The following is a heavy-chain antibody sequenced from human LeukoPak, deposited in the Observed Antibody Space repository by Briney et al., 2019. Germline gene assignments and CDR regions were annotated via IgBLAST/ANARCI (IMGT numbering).Heavy chain of an antibody. CDR1: GGSISSYY. CDR2: IYYSGST. V-gene: IGHV4-59*12. CDR3: ARDHYYGSGIDY. J-gene: IGHJ4*02. D-gene: IGHD3-10*01. Sequence: SETLSLTCTVSGGSISSYYWSWIRQPPGKGLEWIGYIYYSGSTYYNPSLKSRVTISVDTSKNQFTLKLSSVTAADTAVYYCARDHYYGSGIDYWGQGTLVAVSS.